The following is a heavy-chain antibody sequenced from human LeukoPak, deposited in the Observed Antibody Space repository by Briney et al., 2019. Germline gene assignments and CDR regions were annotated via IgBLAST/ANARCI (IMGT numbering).Heavy chain of an antibody. Sequence: SETLSLTCAVYGGSFSGYYWSWIRQPPGKGLEWIGHIYYSGSTNYNPSLKSRVTVSVDTSKNQFSLKLCSVTAADTAVYYCARGAGNYYFYGMDVWGQGTTVTVSS. V-gene: IGHV4-34*11. CDR1: GGSFSGYY. CDR2: IYYSGST. J-gene: IGHJ6*02. CDR3: ARGAGNYYFYGMDV.